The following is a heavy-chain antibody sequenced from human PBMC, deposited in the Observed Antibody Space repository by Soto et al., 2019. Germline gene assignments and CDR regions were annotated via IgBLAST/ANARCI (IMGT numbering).Heavy chain of an antibody. CDR1: GYTCNSYG. CDR3: ARDGYFDSSGYPGY. D-gene: IGHD3-22*01. Sequence: QVQLVQSGAAGTKPGASVKVSCKASGYTCNSYGISWVRQAPGRGLEWMGWISAYNGNTNYAQKLQGRVNMTTDTATSTTSRELRSMRSYDTAVYYGARDGYFDSSGYPGYWGQGTLVTVSS. CDR2: ISAYNGNT. J-gene: IGHJ4*02. V-gene: IGHV1-18*01.